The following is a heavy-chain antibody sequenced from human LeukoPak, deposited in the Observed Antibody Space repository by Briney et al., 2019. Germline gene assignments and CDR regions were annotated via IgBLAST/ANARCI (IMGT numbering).Heavy chain of an antibody. V-gene: IGHV4-39*01. CDR2: ISYTGST. D-gene: IGHD5-18*01. Sequence: SETLSLTCTVSGGYISSTSYYWGSIRQPPGKGLESIRSISYTGSTYNNPSLKSRVSISADTSKNQFSLKLSSVTTADTAIYYCARSFGYSYGLPFDYWGQGNLVTVSS. CDR3: ARSFGYSYGLPFDY. J-gene: IGHJ4*02. CDR1: GGYISSTSYY.